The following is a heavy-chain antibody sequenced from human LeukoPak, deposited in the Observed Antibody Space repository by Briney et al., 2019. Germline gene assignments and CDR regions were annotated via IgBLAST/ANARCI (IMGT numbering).Heavy chain of an antibody. CDR2: IYYSGST. V-gene: IGHV4-59*01. CDR1: GGSISSYD. Sequence: SETLSLTCTVSGGSISSYDWSWIRQPPGKGLEWIGYIYYSGSTNYNPSFRGRVTISVDTSKSQFSLNLSSVTAADTAVYYCARGKGGGSYWGQGTLVTVSS. CDR3: ARGKGGGSY. J-gene: IGHJ4*02. D-gene: IGHD1-26*01.